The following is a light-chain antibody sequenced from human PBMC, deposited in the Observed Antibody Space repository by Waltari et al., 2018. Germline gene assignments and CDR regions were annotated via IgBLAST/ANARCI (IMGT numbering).Light chain of an antibody. CDR3: QHYLRLPVT. V-gene: IGKV3-20*01. CDR1: QSVTRA. CDR2: GAS. Sequence: EIVLTQSPGTLSLSPGESATLSCRTSQSVTRALAWYQQKPGQAPRLLIYGASNRATGIPDRFSGGGSGKDFSLTIGSLEPEDVAVYYCQHYLRLPVTFGQGTKVEVK. J-gene: IGKJ1*01.